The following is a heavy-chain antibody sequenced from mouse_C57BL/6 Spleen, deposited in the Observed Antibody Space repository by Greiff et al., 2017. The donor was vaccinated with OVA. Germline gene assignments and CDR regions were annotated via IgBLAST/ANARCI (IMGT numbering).Heavy chain of an antibody. CDR2: IRLKSDNYAT. CDR3: TGGYGFAY. V-gene: IGHV6-3*01. Sequence: EVKLEESGGGLVQPGGSMKLSCVASGFTFSNYWMNWVRQSPEKGLEWVAQIRLKSDNYATHYAESVKGRFTISRDDSKSSVYLQMNNLRAEDTGIYYCTGGYGFAYWGQGTLVTVSA. J-gene: IGHJ3*01. D-gene: IGHD3-1*01. CDR1: GFTFSNYW.